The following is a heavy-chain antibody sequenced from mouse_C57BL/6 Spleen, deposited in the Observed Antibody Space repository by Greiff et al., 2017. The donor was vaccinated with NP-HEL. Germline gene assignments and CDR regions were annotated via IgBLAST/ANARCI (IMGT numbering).Heavy chain of an antibody. D-gene: IGHD3-2*02. V-gene: IGHV14-4*01. Sequence: VQLQQSGAELVRPGASVKLSCTASGFNIKDDYMHWVKQRPEQGLEWIGWIDPENGDTEYASKFQGKATITADTSSNTAYLQLSSLTSEDTAVYYCTTKEGTAQAPRFAYWGQGTLVTVSA. CDR1: GFNIKDDY. CDR2: IDPENGDT. J-gene: IGHJ3*01. CDR3: TTKEGTAQAPRFAY.